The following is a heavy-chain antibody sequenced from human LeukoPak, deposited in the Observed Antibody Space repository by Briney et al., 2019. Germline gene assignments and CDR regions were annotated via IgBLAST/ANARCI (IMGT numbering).Heavy chain of an antibody. D-gene: IGHD6-25*01. Sequence: SETLSLTCTVSGGSISSSDFNWGWIRQPPGKGLEWIGVISYSGSTYYNPSLKSRVTISVDASKSHFSLKLSSVTAADTAIYYCARLDKGIKAAHFDYWGQGTLVTVSS. CDR3: ARLDKGIKAAHFDY. CDR2: ISYSGST. CDR1: GGSISSSDFN. J-gene: IGHJ4*02. V-gene: IGHV4-39*01.